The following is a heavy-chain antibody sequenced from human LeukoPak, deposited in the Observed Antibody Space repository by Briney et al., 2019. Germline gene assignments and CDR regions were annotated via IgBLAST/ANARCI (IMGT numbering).Heavy chain of an antibody. CDR1: GGSISSGDYY. V-gene: IGHV4-39*07. D-gene: IGHD5-18*01. Sequence: SETLSLTCTVSGGSISSGDYYWSWIRQPPGKGLEWIGEINHSGSTNYNPSLKSRVTISVDTSKNQFSLKLSSVTAADTAVYYCARGLRDTAMASFDYWGQGTLVTVSS. CDR2: INHSGST. J-gene: IGHJ4*02. CDR3: ARGLRDTAMASFDY.